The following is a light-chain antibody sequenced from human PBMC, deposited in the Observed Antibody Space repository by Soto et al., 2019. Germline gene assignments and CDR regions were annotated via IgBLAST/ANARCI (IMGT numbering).Light chain of an antibody. CDR3: GTWDTSLSALL. Sequence: QLVLTQPPSLSAAPGQKVTISCSGSNSNIGNSGVSWYQQLPGTAPKLLISDNDKRPSGIPDRFSASKSGTSATLAITGLQTGDEAHYFCGTWDTSLSALLFGGGTQLTVL. J-gene: IGLJ2*01. CDR2: DND. CDR1: NSNIGNSG. V-gene: IGLV1-51*01.